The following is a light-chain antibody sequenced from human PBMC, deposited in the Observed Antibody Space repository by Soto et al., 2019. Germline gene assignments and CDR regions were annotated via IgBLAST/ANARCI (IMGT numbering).Light chain of an antibody. J-gene: IGKJ1*01. CDR2: GAS. CDR1: QGISNE. Sequence: IQMAQSPSSLSASVGDRVTITCRASQGISNELGWYPQRTGKAPKLLIYGASNSQSGVPSRFRGSASRTDFTLTLSSLQPEDVQTDYCLQDYTYPWTFGQGTKVDI. V-gene: IGKV1-6*01. CDR3: LQDYTYPWT.